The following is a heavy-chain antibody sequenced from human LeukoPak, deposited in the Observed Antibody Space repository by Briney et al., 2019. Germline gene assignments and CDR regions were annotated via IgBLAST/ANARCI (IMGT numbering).Heavy chain of an antibody. Sequence: SVKVSCKASGGTFSSYAISWVRQAPGQGLEWMGRIIPILGIANYAQKFQGRVTITADKSTSTAYIELSSLRSEDTAVYYCARDFTGAYCGGDCYRWGQGTLVTVSS. V-gene: IGHV1-69*04. CDR3: ARDFTGAYCGGDCYR. D-gene: IGHD2-21*02. CDR1: GGTFSSYA. J-gene: IGHJ5*02. CDR2: IIPILGIA.